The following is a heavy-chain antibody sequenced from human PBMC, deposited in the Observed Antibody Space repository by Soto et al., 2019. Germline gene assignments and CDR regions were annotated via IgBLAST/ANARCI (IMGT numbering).Heavy chain of an antibody. V-gene: IGHV3-30*18. CDR1: GFTFSSYG. CDR3: AKGFISGGYCANGICYHFDY. Sequence: QVQLVESGGGVVQPGGSLTLSCAASGFTFSSYGMHWVRQAPGKGLEWVAVMSYDGNNKYYADSVKGRFTVSRDNSRNTQFLQMNSLRVEHTAVYYCAKGFISGGYCANGICYHFDYWGQGTPVTVSS. CDR2: MSYDGNNK. J-gene: IGHJ4*02. D-gene: IGHD2-8*01.